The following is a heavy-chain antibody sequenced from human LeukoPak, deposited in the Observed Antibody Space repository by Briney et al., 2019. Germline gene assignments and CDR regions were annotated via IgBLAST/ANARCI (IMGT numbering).Heavy chain of an antibody. J-gene: IGHJ3*02. V-gene: IGHV3-7*01. CDR1: GFTFSNYW. CDR2: INQDGSEK. Sequence: PGGSLRLSCAASGFTFSNYWMSWVRLAPGKGLEWVSYINQDGSEKYYVVSVKGRFTISRDNAKNSLYLQMSSLRAEDTALYYCARYCSSTNCHDAFDIWGQGTMVTVSS. CDR3: ARYCSSTNCHDAFDI. D-gene: IGHD2-2*01.